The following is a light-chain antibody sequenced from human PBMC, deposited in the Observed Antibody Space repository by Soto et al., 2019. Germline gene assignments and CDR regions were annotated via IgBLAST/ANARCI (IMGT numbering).Light chain of an antibody. CDR2: NAS. CDR3: QQYRSSSIT. V-gene: IGKV1-5*03. CDR1: QTISSW. J-gene: IGKJ5*01. Sequence: DIQMTPSPSTLSGSVGDSVTITCRASQTISSWLAWYQQKPGKAPKLLIYNASTRNSGIPSRFSGTGSGTEFTLTISRLQPDDFAAYYCQQYRSSSITFGRGARLEIK.